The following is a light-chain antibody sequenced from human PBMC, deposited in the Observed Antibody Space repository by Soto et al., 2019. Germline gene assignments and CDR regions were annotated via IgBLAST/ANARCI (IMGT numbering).Light chain of an antibody. Sequence: QSALTQPASVSGSPGQSITISCTGTSSDVGGFNFVSWYQQHPGKAPKVMIYDVSDRPSGVSNLFSGSKSGNTASLTISGLQAEDEADYYCSSYTSSTLGVFGTGTKLTVL. CDR1: SSDVGGFNF. V-gene: IGLV2-14*03. J-gene: IGLJ1*01. CDR2: DVS. CDR3: SSYTSSTLGV.